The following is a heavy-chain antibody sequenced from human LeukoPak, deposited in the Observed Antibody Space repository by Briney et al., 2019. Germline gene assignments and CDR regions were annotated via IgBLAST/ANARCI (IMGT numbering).Heavy chain of an antibody. D-gene: IGHD3-22*01. V-gene: IGHV4-34*01. CDR3: ASYDSSGYYFDY. CDR1: GGSFSGYY. J-gene: IGHJ4*02. CDR2: INHSGST. Sequence: PSETLSLTCAVHGGSFSGYYWSWIRQPPGKGLEWIGEINHSGSTNYNPSLKSRVTISVDTSKNQFSLKLSSVTAADTAVYYCASYDSSGYYFDYWGQGTLVTVSS.